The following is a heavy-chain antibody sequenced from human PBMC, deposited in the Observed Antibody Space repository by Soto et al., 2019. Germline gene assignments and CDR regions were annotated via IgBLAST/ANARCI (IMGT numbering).Heavy chain of an antibody. D-gene: IGHD2-2*02. CDR3: AGHGGGYCTRSTCHMAGWFDP. CDR2: IYYSGNT. Sequence: QLQLQESGPGLVKPSETLSLICTVSGDSMISISFYWDWIRQAPGRGLEWIGSIYYSGNTYYNPSLKSRVTVSVYTSRSHFSLKLTSVTAAETSAYYCAGHGGGYCTRSTCHMAGWFDPWGQGTLVPVSS. J-gene: IGHJ5*02. V-gene: IGHV4-39*01. CDR1: GDSMISISFY.